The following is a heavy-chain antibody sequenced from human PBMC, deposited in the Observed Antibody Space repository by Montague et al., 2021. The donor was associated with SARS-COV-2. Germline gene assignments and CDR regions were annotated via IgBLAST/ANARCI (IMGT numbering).Heavy chain of an antibody. V-gene: IGHV4-34*01. Sequence: SETLSLTCAVYGGSFSNYYWSWIRQPPGKGLEWIGDSNHRGSTNYNPSXXSRVTISVDTSKNQFSLKLSSVTAADTAVYYCARGILSMKMEVVVLLGGIYYFESWGQGALVAVSS. CDR1: GGSFSNYY. CDR3: ARGILSMKMEVVVLLGGIYYFES. CDR2: SNHRGST. J-gene: IGHJ4*02. D-gene: IGHD3-22*01.